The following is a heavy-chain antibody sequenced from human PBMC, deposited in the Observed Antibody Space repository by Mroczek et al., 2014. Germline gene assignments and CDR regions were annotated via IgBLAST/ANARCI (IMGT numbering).Heavy chain of an antibody. CDR1: GGSISSYY. J-gene: IGHJ4*02. CDR2: IYYSGST. Sequence: QVQLVQSGPGLVKPSETLSLTCTVSGGSISSYYWSWIRQPPGKGLEWIGYIYYSGSTNYNPSLKSRVTISVDTSKNQFSLKLSSVTAADTAVYYCAGSGSYYDIDYWGQGTLVTVSS. D-gene: IGHD1-26*01. V-gene: IGHV4-59*01. CDR3: AGSGSYYDIDY.